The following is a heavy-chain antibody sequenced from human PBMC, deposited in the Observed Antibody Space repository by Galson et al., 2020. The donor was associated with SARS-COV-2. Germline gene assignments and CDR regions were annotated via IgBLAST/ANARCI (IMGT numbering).Heavy chain of an antibody. CDR3: AKPTSRWDRYSYYGMDV. Sequence: GGSLRLSCEASGLTFSSYGMHWVRQAPGKGLEWVAVIADAGYNKYFADSVRGRFSISRDNSKNTVYLQMNSLRAEDTAVYYCAKPTSRWDRYSYYGMDVWGQGTTVTVSS. J-gene: IGHJ6*02. D-gene: IGHD1-26*01. V-gene: IGHV3-30*18. CDR2: IADAGYNK. CDR1: GLTFSSYG.